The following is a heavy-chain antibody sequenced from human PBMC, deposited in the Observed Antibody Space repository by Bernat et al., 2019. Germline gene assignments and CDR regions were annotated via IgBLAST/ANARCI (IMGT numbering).Heavy chain of an antibody. CDR3: ARSYDSSGYYYVDFDY. CDR2: IYYSGST. V-gene: IGHV4-39*01. D-gene: IGHD3-22*01. J-gene: IGHJ4*02. Sequence: QLQLQESGPGLVKPSETLSLTCTVSGGSISSSSYYWGWIRQPPGKGLEWIGSIYYSGSTYYNPSLKSRVTISVDTSKNQFSLKLSSVTAADTAVYYCARSYDSSGYYYVDFDYWGQGTLVAVSS. CDR1: GGSISSSSYY.